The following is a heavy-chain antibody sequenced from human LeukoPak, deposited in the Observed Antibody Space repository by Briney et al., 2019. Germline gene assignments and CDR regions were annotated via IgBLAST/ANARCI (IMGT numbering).Heavy chain of an antibody. V-gene: IGHV1-3*04. CDR1: GYTFTTYA. J-gene: IGHJ6*04. CDR3: ARNHDILTGSGYNYYGMDV. D-gene: IGHD3-9*01. Sequence: ASVKVSCKASGYTFTTYALNWLRQAPGQRPEWMGWINTGNGNTLYSQKFQGRVIMTRDTSASTAYIELSRLRSEDTAVYYCARNHDILTGSGYNYYGMDVWGKGTTVTVSS. CDR2: INTGNGNT.